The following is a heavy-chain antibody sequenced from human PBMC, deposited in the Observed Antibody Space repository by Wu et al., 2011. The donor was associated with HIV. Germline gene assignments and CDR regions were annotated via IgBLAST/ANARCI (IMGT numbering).Heavy chain of an antibody. V-gene: IGHV1-69*18. CDR2: IIPIFGTP. Sequence: QVQLVQSGAEVKKPGSSAKVSCKASGGTFSSHAINWVRQAPGQGLEWMGRIIPIFGTPNYAQKFQGRVTITTDESTSTAYMELSSLRSEDTAVYYCAGGYCSGGSCYYNFDYWGQGTLVTVSS. CDR3: AGGYCSGGSCYYNFDY. CDR1: GGTFSSHA. J-gene: IGHJ4*02. D-gene: IGHD2-15*01.